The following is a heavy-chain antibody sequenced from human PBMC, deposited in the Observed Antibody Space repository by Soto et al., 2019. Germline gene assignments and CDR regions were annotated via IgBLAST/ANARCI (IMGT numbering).Heavy chain of an antibody. D-gene: IGHD2-15*01. J-gene: IGHJ4*02. V-gene: IGHV3-30-3*01. Sequence: GGSLRLSCAASGFTFSSYAMHWVRRAPGKGLEWAAVISYDGSNKYYADSVKGRFTISRDNSKNTLYLQMNSLRAEDTAVYYCARDGGPLGCSGGSCYSYYFDYWGQGTLVTVSS. CDR1: GFTFSSYA. CDR3: ARDGGPLGCSGGSCYSYYFDY. CDR2: ISYDGSNK.